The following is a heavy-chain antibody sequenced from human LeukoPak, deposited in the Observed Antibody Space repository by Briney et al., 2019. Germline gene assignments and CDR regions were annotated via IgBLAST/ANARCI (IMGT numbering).Heavy chain of an antibody. CDR3: ARWTDCGGDCHILEY. CDR1: GGSISSYY. CDR2: IYTSGST. D-gene: IGHD2-21*02. J-gene: IGHJ4*02. V-gene: IGHV4-4*07. Sequence: PSETLSLTCTVSGGSISSYYWSWIRQPAGKGLEWIERIYTSGSTNYNPSLKSRVTMSVDTSKNELSLTLTSVTAADTAVYYCARWTDCGGDCHILEYWGQGILVTVSS.